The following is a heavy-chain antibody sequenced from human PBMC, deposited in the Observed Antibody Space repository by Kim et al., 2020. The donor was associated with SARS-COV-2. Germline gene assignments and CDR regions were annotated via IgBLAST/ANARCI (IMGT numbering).Heavy chain of an antibody. V-gene: IGHV3-30*04. CDR1: GFTFSSYA. CDR3: AREPHQWLAYYYYYGMDV. Sequence: GGSLRLSCAASGFTFSSYAMHWVRQAPGKGLEWVAVISYDGSNKYYADSVKGRFTISRDNSKNTLYLQMNSLRAEDTAVYYCAREPHQWLAYYYYYGMDVWGQGTTVTVSS. CDR2: ISYDGSNK. D-gene: IGHD6-19*01. J-gene: IGHJ6*02.